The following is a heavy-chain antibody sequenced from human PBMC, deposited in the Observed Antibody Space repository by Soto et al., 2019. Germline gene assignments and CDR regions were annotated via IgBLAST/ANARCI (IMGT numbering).Heavy chain of an antibody. D-gene: IGHD3-22*01. CDR1: GGTFSSYA. J-gene: IGHJ4*02. Sequence: QVQLVQSGAEVKKPGSSVKVSCKASGGTFSSYAISWVRQAPGQGLEWMGGIIPIFGTANYAQKFQGRVTITADESTSTSYMELSSLRSEDTDVYYCARVVRYYYSSPFYFDYWGQGTLVTVSS. CDR2: IIPIFGTA. CDR3: ARVVRYYYSSPFYFDY. V-gene: IGHV1-69*12.